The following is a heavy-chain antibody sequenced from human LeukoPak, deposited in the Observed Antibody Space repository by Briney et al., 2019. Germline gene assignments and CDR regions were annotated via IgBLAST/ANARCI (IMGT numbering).Heavy chain of an antibody. J-gene: IGHJ4*02. CDR1: GFTFRNYW. CDR3: ARELNN. CDR2: IKQDETEK. Sequence: GGSLRLSCAASGFTFRNYWMHWVRQAPGKGLEWVANIKQDETEKYYVDSVKGRFTISRDNAKNSLYLQTNSLRVEDTAVYYCARELNNWGQGTLVTVSS. V-gene: IGHV3-7*03. D-gene: IGHD2/OR15-2a*01.